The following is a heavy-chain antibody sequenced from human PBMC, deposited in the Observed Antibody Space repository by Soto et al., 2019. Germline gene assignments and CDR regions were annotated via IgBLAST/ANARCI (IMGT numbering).Heavy chain of an antibody. Sequence: ASVKVSCKASGYTFTSYGISWVRQAPGQGLEWMGWINPNSGGTNYAQKFQGRVTMTRDTSISTAYMELSRLRSDDTAVYYCARGRRIAAARGRGWFDPWGQGTLVTVSS. CDR1: GYTFTSYG. V-gene: IGHV1-2*02. CDR2: INPNSGGT. D-gene: IGHD6-13*01. J-gene: IGHJ5*02. CDR3: ARGRRIAAARGRGWFDP.